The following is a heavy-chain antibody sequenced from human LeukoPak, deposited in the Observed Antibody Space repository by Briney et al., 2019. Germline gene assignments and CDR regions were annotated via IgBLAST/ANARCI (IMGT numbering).Heavy chain of an antibody. D-gene: IGHD1-14*01. CDR3: ARDYNVPQYYFDY. V-gene: IGHV1-2*02. Sequence: GASVKVSCKASGYTFTGYYMHWVRQATGQGLEWMGWINPNSGGTNYAQKFQGRVTMTRDTSISTAYMELSRLRSDDTAVYYCARDYNVPQYYFDYWGQGTLVTVSS. CDR1: GYTFTGYY. CDR2: INPNSGGT. J-gene: IGHJ4*02.